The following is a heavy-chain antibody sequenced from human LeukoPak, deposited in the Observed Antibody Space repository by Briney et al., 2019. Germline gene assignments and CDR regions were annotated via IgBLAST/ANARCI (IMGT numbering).Heavy chain of an antibody. J-gene: IGHJ4*02. CDR3: AKGQQRYYYDSSGYTFDY. V-gene: IGHV3-43*02. CDR2: ISGDGGST. D-gene: IGHD3-22*01. CDR1: GFTFDDYA. Sequence: GGSLRLSCAASGFTFDDYAMHWVRHAPGKGLEWVSLISGDGGSTYYADSVKGRFTISRDNSKNPLYLQMNSLRTEDTALYYCAKGQQRYYYDSSGYTFDYWGQGTLVTVSS.